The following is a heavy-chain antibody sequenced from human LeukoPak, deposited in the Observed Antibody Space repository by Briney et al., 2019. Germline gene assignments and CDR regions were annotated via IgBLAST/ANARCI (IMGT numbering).Heavy chain of an antibody. J-gene: IGHJ4*02. Sequence: GGSLRLSCAASGFTFSSYWMHWVRQAPGKGLVWVSRINTDGSSTSYADSVKGRFTISRDNAKNTLYLQMNSLRAEDTAVYYCASGDVLRFLANWGQGTLVTVSS. CDR3: ASGDVLRFLAN. V-gene: IGHV3-74*01. D-gene: IGHD3-3*01. CDR1: GFTFSSYW. CDR2: INTDGSST.